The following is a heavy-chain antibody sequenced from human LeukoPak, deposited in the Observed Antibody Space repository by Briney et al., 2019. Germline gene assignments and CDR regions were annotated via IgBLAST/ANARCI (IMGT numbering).Heavy chain of an antibody. CDR3: ARWQEGSGTYYIDY. V-gene: IGHV1-2*02. CDR1: GYIFTGYY. CDR2: LHPNSGGT. J-gene: IGHJ4*02. Sequence: ASVKVSCKASGYIFTGYYMKWVRQAPGQGLEWMGWLHPNSGGTNYAQKFQGRITLTRDTSISTAHMELSSLTSDDTAVYFCARWQEGSGTYYIDYWGQGTLVTVSS. D-gene: IGHD3-10*01.